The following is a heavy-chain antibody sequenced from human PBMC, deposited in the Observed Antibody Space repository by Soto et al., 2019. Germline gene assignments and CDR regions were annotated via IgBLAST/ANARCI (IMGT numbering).Heavy chain of an antibody. CDR1: GYSFTSYW. CDR2: IDPSDSYT. J-gene: IGHJ6*02. Sequence: RGESLKISCKGSGYSFTSYWISWVRQMPGKGLEWMGRIDPSDSYTNYSPSFQGHVTISADKSISTAYLQWSSLKASDTAMYYCARLVAGSRSMDVWGQGTTVTVSS. D-gene: IGHD2-15*01. CDR3: ARLVAGSRSMDV. V-gene: IGHV5-10-1*01.